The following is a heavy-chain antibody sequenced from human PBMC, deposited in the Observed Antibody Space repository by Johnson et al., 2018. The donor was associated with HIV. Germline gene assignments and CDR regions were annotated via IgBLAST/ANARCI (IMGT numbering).Heavy chain of an antibody. J-gene: IGHJ3*02. D-gene: IGHD1-26*01. V-gene: IGHV3-66*02. CDR1: GFTFSSYA. CDR2: IYTGGST. Sequence: VQLVESGGGLVQPGGSLRLSCAASGFTFSSYAMSWVRQAPGKGRAWVSVIYTGGSTYYADSMKGRFTISRDTSKNTLYLHMNSLRAEDMAVYYCARLTWDQNRGWDAFDIWGQGTMVTVSS. CDR3: ARLTWDQNRGWDAFDI.